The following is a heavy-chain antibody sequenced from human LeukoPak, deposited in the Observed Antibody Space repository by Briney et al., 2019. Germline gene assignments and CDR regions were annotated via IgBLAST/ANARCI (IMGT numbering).Heavy chain of an antibody. CDR1: GFTFSSYA. V-gene: IGHV3-23*01. J-gene: IGHJ4*02. D-gene: IGHD3-22*01. CDR3: AKTPRMYYFDTSGYYYFDY. Sequence: PGGSLRLSCAASGFTFSSYAMSWVRQAPGKGLEWVSAISGSGGSTYYADSVKGRFTISRDNSKNTLYLQMHSLRAEDTAVYYCAKTPRMYYFDTSGYYYFDYWGQGTLVTVSS. CDR2: ISGSGGST.